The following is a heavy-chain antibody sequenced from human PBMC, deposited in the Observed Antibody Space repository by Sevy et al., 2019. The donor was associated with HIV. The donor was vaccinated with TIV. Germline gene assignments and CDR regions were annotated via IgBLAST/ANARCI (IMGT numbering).Heavy chain of an antibody. D-gene: IGHD3-22*01. J-gene: IGHJ4*02. CDR1: GFTFGDYA. CDR2: IRSKAYGGTT. CDR3: TRDLTTYYYDSSGYYVPDY. Sequence: GGSLRLSCTASGFTFGDYAMSWFRQAPGKGLEWVGFIRSKAYGGTTEYAASVKGRFTISRDDSKSIAYLQMNSLKTEDTAVYYCTRDLTTYYYDSSGYYVPDYWGQGTLVTVSS. V-gene: IGHV3-49*03.